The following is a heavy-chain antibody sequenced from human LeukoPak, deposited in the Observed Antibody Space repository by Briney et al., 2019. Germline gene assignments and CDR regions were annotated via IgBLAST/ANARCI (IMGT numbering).Heavy chain of an antibody. CDR1: GGSICSYY. D-gene: IGHD3-22*01. Sequence: PSETLSLTCTVSGGSICSYYWSWIRQPAGKGLEWIGRIYTSGSTNYNPSLNSRVTMSVDSSKKQFSLKLSSATAAETAVYYCARDSPYYYDSNVFDPWGQGTLVTVSS. CDR2: IYTSGST. V-gene: IGHV4-4*07. CDR3: ARDSPYYYDSNVFDP. J-gene: IGHJ5*02.